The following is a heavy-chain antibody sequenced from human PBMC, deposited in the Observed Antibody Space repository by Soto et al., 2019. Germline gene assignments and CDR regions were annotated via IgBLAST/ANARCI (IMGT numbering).Heavy chain of an antibody. Sequence: QVQLQESGPRLVKPSGTLSLTCAVSGAPIRSTDWWSWVRQSPGKGLEWIGEIHHSGSTNYNPSLKSRLPISVDKSENHFSLKLTSVPAADTAVYYCARDPGYGSRWSWGQGNLVTVSS. D-gene: IGHD6-13*01. CDR2: IHHSGST. CDR1: GAPIRSTDW. J-gene: IGHJ4*02. V-gene: IGHV4-4*02. CDR3: ARDPGYGSRWS.